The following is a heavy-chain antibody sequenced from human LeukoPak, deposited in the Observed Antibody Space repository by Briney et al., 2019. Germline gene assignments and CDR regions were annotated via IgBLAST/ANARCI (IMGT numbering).Heavy chain of an antibody. CDR1: GGTFSSYA. Sequence: ASVKVSCKASGGTFSSYAISWVRQAPGQGLKWMGGIIPIFGTANYAQKFQGRVTITADESTSTAYMELSSLRSEDTAVYYCASLIVGATVAFDIWGQGTMVTVSS. V-gene: IGHV1-69*13. D-gene: IGHD1-26*01. CDR2: IIPIFGTA. CDR3: ASLIVGATVAFDI. J-gene: IGHJ3*02.